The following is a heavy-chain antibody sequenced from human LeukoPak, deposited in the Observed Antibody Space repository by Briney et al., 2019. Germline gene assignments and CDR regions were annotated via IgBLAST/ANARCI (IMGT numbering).Heavy chain of an antibody. J-gene: IGHJ3*02. CDR3: ARPVVQGAFDI. CDR1: GGSFIGFH. Sequence: SETLSLTCAVYGGSFIGFHWNWIRQAPGKGLEWIGDINHSGSTNYNPSLTSRVTISVDPSKNQFSLNLSSVTAADTAVYYCARPVVQGAFDIWGQGTMVTVSS. CDR2: INHSGST. D-gene: IGHD2-2*01. V-gene: IGHV4-34*01.